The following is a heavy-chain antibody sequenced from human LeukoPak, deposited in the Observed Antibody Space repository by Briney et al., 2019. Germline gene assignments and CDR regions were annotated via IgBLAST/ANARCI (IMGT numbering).Heavy chain of an antibody. J-gene: IGHJ2*01. D-gene: IGHD6-13*01. CDR3: ARAAYSSTWYSRYFDF. CDR2: ISSSGSTI. V-gene: IGHV3-48*03. Sequence: PGGSLRLSCAASGFTFSSYEMNWVRQAPGKGLEWVSYISSSGSTIYYADSVKGRFTISRDNAKNSLYLQMNSLRAGDTAVYYCARAAYSSTWYSRYFDFWGRGTLVTVSS. CDR1: GFTFSSYE.